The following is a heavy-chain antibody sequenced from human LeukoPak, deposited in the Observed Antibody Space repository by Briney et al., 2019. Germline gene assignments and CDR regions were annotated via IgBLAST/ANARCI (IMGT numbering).Heavy chain of an antibody. CDR1: GFIFSNAW. J-gene: IGHJ4*02. CDR2: IKRKTDGGTT. Sequence: PGGSLRLSCAASGFIFSNAWMSWVRQAPGKGLEWVGRIKRKTDGGTTGYAAPVKGRFTISGDDTKNTLHLQMNSLKTEDTAVYYCTTGKTYDSSAYYTCFWGQGTLVTVSS. D-gene: IGHD3-22*01. CDR3: TTGKTYDSSAYYTCF. V-gene: IGHV3-15*01.